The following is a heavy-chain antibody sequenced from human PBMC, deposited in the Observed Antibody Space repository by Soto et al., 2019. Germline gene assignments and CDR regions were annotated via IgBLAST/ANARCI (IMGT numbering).Heavy chain of an antibody. Sequence: SETLSLTCTVSGGSVISGSYYWSLIRQPPGKGLEWIGYIYYSGSTNYNPSLKSRVTISVDTSKNQFSLKLSSVAAADTAVYYCARGIEGWYQGRYYYGMDVWGQGTTVIV. J-gene: IGHJ6*02. V-gene: IGHV4-61*01. CDR1: GGSVISGSYY. CDR2: IYYSGST. CDR3: ARGIEGWYQGRYYYGMDV. D-gene: IGHD6-19*01.